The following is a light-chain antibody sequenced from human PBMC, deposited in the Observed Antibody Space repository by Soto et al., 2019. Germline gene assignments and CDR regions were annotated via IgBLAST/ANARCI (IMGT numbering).Light chain of an antibody. Sequence: DVQMTQSPSSLSASVGDRVTITCRASQDIKKWVAWYQQKPGKAPKLLISMASTLESGVPSRFSGSGSGTDFTLTISSLQPEDFAVYYCQQYNNWPPITFGQGTRLEIK. CDR1: QDIKKW. CDR3: QQYNNWPPIT. J-gene: IGKJ5*01. CDR2: MAS. V-gene: IGKV1-5*03.